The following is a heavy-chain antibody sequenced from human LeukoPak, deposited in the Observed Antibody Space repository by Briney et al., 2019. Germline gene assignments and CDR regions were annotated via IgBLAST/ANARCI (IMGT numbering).Heavy chain of an antibody. CDR1: GFTFSSYA. J-gene: IGHJ3*02. CDR2: ISGSGGST. D-gene: IGHD3-3*01. Sequence: GGSLRLSCAASGFTFSSYAMSWVRQAPGKGLEWVSAISGSGGSTYYADSVKGRFTISRENSKNTLYLQMNSLLAEDTAVYYCAKGWSGSDAFDIWGQGKMVTVCS. CDR3: AKGWSGSDAFDI. V-gene: IGHV3-23*01.